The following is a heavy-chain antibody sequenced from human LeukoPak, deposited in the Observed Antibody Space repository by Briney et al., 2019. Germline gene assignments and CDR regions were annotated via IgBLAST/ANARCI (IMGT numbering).Heavy chain of an antibody. D-gene: IGHD3-10*01. Sequence: GGSLRLSCAASGFTFSSYGMSWVRQAPGKGLEWVSAISGSGGSTYYADSVKGRFTISRDNSKNTLYLQMNSLRAEDTAVYYCVTAGYGSGSYYDPSFDYWGQGTLVTVSS. CDR2: ISGSGGST. J-gene: IGHJ4*02. V-gene: IGHV3-23*01. CDR1: GFTFSSYG. CDR3: VTAGYGSGSYYDPSFDY.